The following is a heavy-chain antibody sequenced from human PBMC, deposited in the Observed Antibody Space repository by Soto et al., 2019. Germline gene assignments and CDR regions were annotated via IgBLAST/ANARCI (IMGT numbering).Heavy chain of an antibody. J-gene: IGHJ3*02. CDR2: INAGNGNT. Sequence: SVKVSCKASGYTFTSYAMHWVRQAPGRRLEWMGWINAGNGNTKYSQKFQGRVTITRDTSASTAYMELSSLRSEDTAVYYCARGNTAMATGAFDIWGQGTMVTVSS. CDR1: GYTFTSYA. CDR3: ARGNTAMATGAFDI. D-gene: IGHD5-18*01. V-gene: IGHV1-3*01.